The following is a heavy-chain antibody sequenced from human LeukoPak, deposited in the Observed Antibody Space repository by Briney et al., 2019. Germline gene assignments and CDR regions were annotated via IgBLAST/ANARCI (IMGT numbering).Heavy chain of an antibody. CDR3: ARDLLTGDPVEAFDV. CDR2: ITPGSGNI. D-gene: IGHD7-27*01. J-gene: IGHJ3*01. CDR1: GFAFNTFT. Sequence: GGSLRLSCAASGFAFNTFTMHWARQAPGKGLEWVSSITPGSGNIYYADSVRGRFSISRDNAKNSLYLQMDSLRDEDTAVYYCARDLLTGDPVEAFDVWGQGTLITVSS. V-gene: IGHV3-48*02.